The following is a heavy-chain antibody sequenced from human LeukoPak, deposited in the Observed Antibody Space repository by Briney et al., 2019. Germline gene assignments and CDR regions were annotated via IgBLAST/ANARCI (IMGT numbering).Heavy chain of an antibody. CDR1: GFTFSSYA. V-gene: IGHV3-23*01. CDR2: ISGSGGRI. D-gene: IGHD3-10*01. J-gene: IGHJ4*02. Sequence: GGSLRLSCAASGFTFSSYAMSWVRQAPGKGLEWVSAISGSGGRIYYGASVKGRFTISRDNSKNTLYLQMNSLRAEDTAVYYCAKAGPTYYYGSGSYYFDYWGQGTLVTVSS. CDR3: AKAGPTYYYGSGSYYFDY.